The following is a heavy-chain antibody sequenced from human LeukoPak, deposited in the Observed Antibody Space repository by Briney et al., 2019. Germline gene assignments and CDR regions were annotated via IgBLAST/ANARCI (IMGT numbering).Heavy chain of an antibody. J-gene: IGHJ6*02. V-gene: IGHV1-18*01. CDR2: ISAYNGNT. D-gene: IGHD3-10*01. Sequence: GASVKVSCKASGYTFTSYGISWVRQAPGQGLEWMGWISAYNGNTNYAQKLQGRVTMTTDTSTSTAYMELRSLRSDDTAVYYCAREGITTVRGGYYYYYGMDVWGQGTTVTVSS. CDR3: AREGITTVRGGYYYYYGMDV. CDR1: GYTFTSYG.